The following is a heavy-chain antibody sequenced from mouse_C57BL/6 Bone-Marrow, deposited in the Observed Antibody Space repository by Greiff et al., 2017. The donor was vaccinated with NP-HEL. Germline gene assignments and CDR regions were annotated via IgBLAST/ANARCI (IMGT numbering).Heavy chain of an antibody. CDR2: IYPGSGNT. D-gene: IGHD1-1*01. V-gene: IGHV1-66*01. Sequence: VQLQQSGPELVKPGASVKISCKASGYSFTSYYIHWVKQRPGQGLEWIGWIYPGSGNTKYNEKFKGKATLTADTSSSTAYMQLSSLTSEDSAVXSGAEDSYGSGGWFAYWGQGTLVTVSA. J-gene: IGHJ3*01. CDR3: AEDSYGSGGWFAY. CDR1: GYSFTSYY.